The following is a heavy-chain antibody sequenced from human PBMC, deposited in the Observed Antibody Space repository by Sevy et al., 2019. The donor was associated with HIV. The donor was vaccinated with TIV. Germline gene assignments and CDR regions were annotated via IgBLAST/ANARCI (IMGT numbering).Heavy chain of an antibody. V-gene: IGHV1-18*01. D-gene: IGHD6-13*01. Sequence: ASVKVSCKASGYSFIDLGITWVRQAPGQGLEWMGWIGANNDNANFAQKFQGRVTMTTDTSTSTAYMELRSLKSDDTAVYYCARDLLAIAGYSSTWSGAYWGQGTLVTVSS. CDR3: ARDLLAIAGYSSTWSGAY. CDR2: IGANNDNA. J-gene: IGHJ4*02. CDR1: GYSFIDLG.